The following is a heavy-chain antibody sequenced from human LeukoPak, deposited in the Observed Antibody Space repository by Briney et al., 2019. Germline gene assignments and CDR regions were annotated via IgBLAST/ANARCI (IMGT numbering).Heavy chain of an antibody. J-gene: IGHJ4*02. CDR3: VNQISGWVY. CDR1: GFTVSSNY. D-gene: IGHD6-19*01. CDR2: ITSNGGST. Sequence: TGGSLRLSCAASGFTVSSNYMSWVRQAPGKGLEYVSRITSNGGSTYYADSVKGRFTISRDNSKNTLYLQMSSLRAEDTAVYYCVNQISGWVYWGQGTMVTVSS. V-gene: IGHV3-64D*06.